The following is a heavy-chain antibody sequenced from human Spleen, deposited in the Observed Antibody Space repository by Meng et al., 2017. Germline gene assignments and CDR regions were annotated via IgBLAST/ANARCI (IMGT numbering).Heavy chain of an antibody. J-gene: IGHJ4*02. Sequence: QPWESGAELKRPGAPVKGSCDASGYTLSSDGFSWVRQAPGQGLEWLGWINVYNGKTDYALKFQDRVTMTTDTFTNTAYMELRSLRSDDTAMYYCARDEDISAAGKLFGDYWGQGTLVTVSS. V-gene: IGHV1-18*01. CDR1: GYTLSSDG. D-gene: IGHD6-25*01. CDR2: INVYNGKT. CDR3: ARDEDISAAGKLFGDY.